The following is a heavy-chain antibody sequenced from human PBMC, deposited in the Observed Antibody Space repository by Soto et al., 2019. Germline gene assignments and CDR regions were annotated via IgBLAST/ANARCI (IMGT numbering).Heavy chain of an antibody. D-gene: IGHD2-8*02. CDR1: GFTVNSNY. V-gene: IGHV3-53*02. Sequence: EVQLVETGGGLIQPGGSLRLSCAASGFTVNSNYMSWVRQAPGRGLERVSVIYGGGSTYYADSVKGRFTISRDNSKNTVYLQMNSLRAEDTAVYYCARGGWSTWFDPWGQGTLVTVSS. J-gene: IGHJ5*02. CDR2: IYGGGST. CDR3: ARGGWSTWFDP.